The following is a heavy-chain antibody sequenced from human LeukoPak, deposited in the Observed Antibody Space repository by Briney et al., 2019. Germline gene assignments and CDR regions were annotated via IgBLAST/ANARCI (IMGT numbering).Heavy chain of an antibody. V-gene: IGHV3-66*01. CDR2: IYSGGST. CDR1: GFIFSDYY. CDR3: ARDLSGIAGYTYGRGIDY. Sequence: GGSLRLSCAASGFIFSDYYMSWVRQAPGKGLEWVSVIYSGGSTYYADSVKGRFTISRDNSKNTLYLQMNSLRAEDTAVYYCARDLSGIAGYTYGRGIDYWGQGTLVTVSS. D-gene: IGHD5-18*01. J-gene: IGHJ4*02.